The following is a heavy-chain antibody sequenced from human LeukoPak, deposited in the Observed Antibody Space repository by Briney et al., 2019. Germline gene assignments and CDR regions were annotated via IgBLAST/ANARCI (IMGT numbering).Heavy chain of an antibody. CDR1: GGSISSSSYQ. J-gene: IGHJ4*02. CDR2: ISYSGST. D-gene: IGHD2-2*01. Sequence: SETLSLTCTVSGGSISSSSYQWGWIRQPPGKGLEWIGTISYSGSTYYSPSLKSRVTVSVDTSKNQFSLKLSSVTAADTAVCYCARISIVVVPGYFDYWGQGTLVTVSS. V-gene: IGHV4-39*01. CDR3: ARISIVVVPGYFDY.